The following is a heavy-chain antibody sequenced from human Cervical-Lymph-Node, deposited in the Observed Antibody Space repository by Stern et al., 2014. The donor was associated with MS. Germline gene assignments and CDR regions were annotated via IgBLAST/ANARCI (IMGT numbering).Heavy chain of an antibody. CDR2: IWYDGNKK. D-gene: IGHD1-7*01. J-gene: IGHJ4*02. CDR1: GFTFSNYG. V-gene: IGHV3-33*01. CDR3: ARGNWNYEEMGY. Sequence: QVQLVESGGGVVQPGRSLRLSCAASGFTFSNYGMHWVRQAPGKGLEWLAVIWYDGNKKYYADSVKGRFTISRDNSKNTLFLQMSSLTAEDTALYYCARGNWNYEEMGYWGQGTLVTVSS.